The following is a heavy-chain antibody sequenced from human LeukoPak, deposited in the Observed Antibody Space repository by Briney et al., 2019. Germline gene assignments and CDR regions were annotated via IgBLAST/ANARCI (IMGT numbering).Heavy chain of an antibody. J-gene: IGHJ4*02. CDR1: GYTPTELS. CDR3: ATVRVWFGELFTDY. Sequence: ASPSVSCKLSGYTPTELSMHSVRETPRKGLEWRGGFYPEDGETIYAQKSQGRVNMTEDKSTDTDYLELRSLRSEDTAVYYCATVRVWFGELFTDYWGQGTLVTVSS. D-gene: IGHD3-10*01. V-gene: IGHV1-24*01. CDR2: FYPEDGET.